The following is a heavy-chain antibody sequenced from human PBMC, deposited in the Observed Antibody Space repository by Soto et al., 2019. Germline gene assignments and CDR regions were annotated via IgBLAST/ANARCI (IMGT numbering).Heavy chain of an antibody. CDR2: IYYSGST. V-gene: IGHV4-59*12. D-gene: IGHD5-18*01. CDR3: ARDRERGYSYGYFDY. Sequence: SETLSLTCTVSGGSISSYYWSWIRQPPGKGLEWIGYIYYSGSTNYNPSLKSRVTISVDTSKNQFSLNLSSVTAADTAVYYCARDRERGYSYGYFDYWGQGTLVTVS. CDR1: GGSISSYY. J-gene: IGHJ4*02.